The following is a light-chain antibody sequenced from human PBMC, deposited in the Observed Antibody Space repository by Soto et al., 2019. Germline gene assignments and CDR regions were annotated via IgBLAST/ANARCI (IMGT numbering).Light chain of an antibody. CDR1: QSVATN. CDR2: GAS. V-gene: IGKV3-20*01. J-gene: IGKJ5*01. Sequence: EIVMTQSPATLSVSPGERATLSCRASQSVATNLAWYQQKPGQAPRLLMYGASNRATGTPDRFSGTGSGTDFTLTISRLEPEDFAVYYCQQYGSSPYTFGLGTRLEIK. CDR3: QQYGSSPYT.